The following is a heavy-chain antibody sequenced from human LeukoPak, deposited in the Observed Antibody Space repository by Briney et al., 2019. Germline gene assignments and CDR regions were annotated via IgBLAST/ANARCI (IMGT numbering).Heavy chain of an antibody. CDR3: ARGGYFDY. J-gene: IGHJ4*02. CDR2: IYYSGST. V-gene: IGHV4-59*12. D-gene: IGHD3-16*01. CDR1: GGSISNKY. Sequence: SETLSLTCTVSGGSISNKYWSWIRQPPGKGLEWIGYIYYSGSTNYNPSLKSRVTILVDTSKNQFSLKLSSVTAADTAVYYCARGGYFDYWGQGTLVTVSS.